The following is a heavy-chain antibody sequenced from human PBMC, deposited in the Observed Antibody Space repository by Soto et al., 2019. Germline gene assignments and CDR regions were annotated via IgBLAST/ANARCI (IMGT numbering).Heavy chain of an antibody. CDR1: GFTFSGYS. D-gene: IGHD3-3*01. J-gene: IGHJ4*02. Sequence: PGGSLRLSCAASGFTFSGYSMNWVRQAPGKGLEWVSSISSSSSYIYYADSVKGRFTISRDNAKNSLYLQMNSLRAEDTAVYYCARDRYDFWSVDYWGQGTLVTVSS. CDR2: ISSSSSYI. V-gene: IGHV3-21*01. CDR3: ARDRYDFWSVDY.